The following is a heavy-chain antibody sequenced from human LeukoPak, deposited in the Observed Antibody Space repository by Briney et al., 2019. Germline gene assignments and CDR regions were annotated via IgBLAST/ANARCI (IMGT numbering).Heavy chain of an antibody. D-gene: IGHD3-22*01. CDR1: GGSISSSNW. J-gene: IGHJ3*02. CDR2: IYHSGST. Sequence: SGTLSLTCAVSGGSISSSNWWSWVRQPPGKGLEWIGEIYHSGSTNYNPSLKSRVTISVDTSKNQFSLKLSSVTAADTAVYYCARAAEDWGYYYDSSGYPGAFDIWGQGTMVTVSS. CDR3: ARAAEDWGYYYDSSGYPGAFDI. V-gene: IGHV4-4*02.